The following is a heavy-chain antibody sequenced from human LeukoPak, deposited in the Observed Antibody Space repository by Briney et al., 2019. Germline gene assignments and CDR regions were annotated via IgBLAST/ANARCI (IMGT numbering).Heavy chain of an antibody. CDR3: ARVRTYYDILTGYLSLGYFDY. J-gene: IGHJ4*02. CDR2: TQPSWTT. D-gene: IGHD3-9*01. CDR1: GRSISSYY. Sequence: PSETLSLTYTVSGRSISSYYWRWIRQPPPKGRDWIESTQPSWTTNYTPSLKSRVTISVDTSKNQFSLKLSSVTAADTAVYYCARVRTYYDILTGYLSLGYFDYWGQGTLVTVSS. V-gene: IGHV4-59*01.